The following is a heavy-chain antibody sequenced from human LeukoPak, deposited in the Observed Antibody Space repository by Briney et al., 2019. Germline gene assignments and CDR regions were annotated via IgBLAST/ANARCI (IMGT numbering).Heavy chain of an antibody. V-gene: IGHV4-4*02. Sequence: SGTLSLTCAVSGGSISSSNWWSWVRQPPGKGLEWIGEIYHSGSTNYNPSLKSRVTISVDKSKNQFSLKLSSVTAADTAVYYCARDGPRYYGLGSYYGLSNWFDPWGQGTLVTVSS. CDR2: IYHSGST. D-gene: IGHD3-10*01. CDR3: ARDGPRYYGLGSYYGLSNWFDP. CDR1: GGSISSSNW. J-gene: IGHJ5*02.